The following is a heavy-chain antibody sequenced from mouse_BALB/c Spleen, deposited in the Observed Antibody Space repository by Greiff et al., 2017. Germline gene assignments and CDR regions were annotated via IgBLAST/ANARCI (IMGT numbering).Heavy chain of an antibody. CDR1: GDSITSGY. Sequence: EVKLVESGPSLVKPSQTLSLTCSVTGDSITSGYWNWIRKFPGNKLEYMGYISYSGSTYYNPSLKSRISITRDTSKNQYYLQLNSVTTEDTATYYCARYGSNYYGSHWYFDVWGAGTTVTVSS. D-gene: IGHD1-1*01. V-gene: IGHV3-8*02. CDR2: ISYSGST. CDR3: ARYGSNYYGSHWYFDV. J-gene: IGHJ1*01.